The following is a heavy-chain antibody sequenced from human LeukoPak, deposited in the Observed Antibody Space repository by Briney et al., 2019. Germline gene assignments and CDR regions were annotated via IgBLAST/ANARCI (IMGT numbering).Heavy chain of an antibody. CDR2: IYYSGST. V-gene: IGHV4-59*01. Sequence: SETLSLTCTVSGGSISSSYWSWIRQPPGKGLEWIGYIYYSGSTNYNPPLKSRVTISVDTSKNQFSLKLTSVTAADTAVYYCARGGYSSGWYVFDYWGQGTLVTVSS. J-gene: IGHJ4*02. CDR1: GGSISSSY. D-gene: IGHD6-19*01. CDR3: ARGGYSSGWYVFDY.